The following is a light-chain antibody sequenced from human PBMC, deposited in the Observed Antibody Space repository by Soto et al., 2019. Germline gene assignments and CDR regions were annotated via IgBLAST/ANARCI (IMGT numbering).Light chain of an antibody. CDR3: CSYANSNTLL. J-gene: IGLJ2*01. CDR2: EVT. CDR1: SSDVGSYDL. V-gene: IGLV2-23*02. Sequence: QSVLTQPASVSGSPGQSITISCTGTSSDVGSYDLVSWYQQHPGTAPKLIIYEVTKRPSGVSNRFSGSKSGNTASLTISGLRAEDDSDYYCCSYANSNTLLFGGGTQLTVL.